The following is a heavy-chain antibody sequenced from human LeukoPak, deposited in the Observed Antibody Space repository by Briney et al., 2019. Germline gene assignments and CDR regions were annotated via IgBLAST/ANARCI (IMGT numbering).Heavy chain of an antibody. CDR1: GGSISSYY. D-gene: IGHD2-15*01. Sequence: PSETLSLTCTVSGGSISSYYWSWIRQPLGKGLEWIGYIYYSGSTNYNPSLKSRVTISVDTSKNQFSLKLSSVTAADTAVYYCARDQKGGSTFYYYYGMDVWGQGTTVTVSS. J-gene: IGHJ6*02. CDR2: IYYSGST. CDR3: ARDQKGGSTFYYYYGMDV. V-gene: IGHV4-59*01.